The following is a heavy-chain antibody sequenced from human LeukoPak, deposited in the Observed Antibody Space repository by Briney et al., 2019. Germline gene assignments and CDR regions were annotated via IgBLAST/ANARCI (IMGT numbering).Heavy chain of an antibody. CDR2: INPSGGST. D-gene: IGHD3-22*01. V-gene: IGHV1-46*01. CDR1: GYTFTSYY. Sequence: ASVKVSCKASGYTFTSYYMHWVRQAPGQGLEGMGIINPSGGSTSYAQKFQGRVTMTRDMSTSTVYMELSSLRSEDTAVYYCARGPLYYYDSSGYSDFDYWGQGTLVTVSS. CDR3: ARGPLYYYDSSGYSDFDY. J-gene: IGHJ4*02.